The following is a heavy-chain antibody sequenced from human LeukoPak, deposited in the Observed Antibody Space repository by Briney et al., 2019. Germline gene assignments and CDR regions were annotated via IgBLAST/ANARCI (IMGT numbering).Heavy chain of an antibody. CDR2: INHSGNT. D-gene: IGHD3-9*01. J-gene: IGHJ5*02. CDR3: ARNSYDILTGYYSNWFDP. V-gene: IGHV4-34*01. Sequence: SETLSLTCAVYGGSFSDYYWSWIRQPPGKGLEWIGEINHSGNTNYNPSLKSRVTISVDTSKNQFSLKLSSVTAADTAVYYCARNSYDILTGYYSNWFDPWGQGTLVTVSS. CDR1: GGSFSDYY.